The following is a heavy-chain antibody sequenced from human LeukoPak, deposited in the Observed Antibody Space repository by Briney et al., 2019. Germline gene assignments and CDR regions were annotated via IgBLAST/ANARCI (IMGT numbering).Heavy chain of an antibody. CDR1: GGTFSSYA. D-gene: IGHD6-19*01. CDR3: ARERYSSGRYYYYYGMDV. V-gene: IGHV1-18*01. J-gene: IGHJ6*02. Sequence: ALVKVSCKASGGTFSSYAISWVRQAPGQGLEWMGWISAYNGNTNYAQKLQGRVTMTTDTSTSTAYMELRSLRSDDTAVYYCARERYSSGRYYYYYGMDVWGQGTTVTVSS. CDR2: ISAYNGNT.